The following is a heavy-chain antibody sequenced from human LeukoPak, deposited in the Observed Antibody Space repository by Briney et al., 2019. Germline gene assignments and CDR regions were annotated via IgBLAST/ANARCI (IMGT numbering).Heavy chain of an antibody. V-gene: IGHV3-23*01. CDR1: GFTFSSYA. Sequence: GGSLRLSCAASGFTFSSYAMSWVRQAPGKGLEWGSAISGSGGSTYYADSVKGRFTISRDNSKNTLYLQMNSLRAEDTAVYYSANDRVYCSSTSCTTAFDYWGQGTLVTVSS. CDR2: ISGSGGST. J-gene: IGHJ4*02. CDR3: ANDRVYCSSTSCTTAFDY. D-gene: IGHD2-2*01.